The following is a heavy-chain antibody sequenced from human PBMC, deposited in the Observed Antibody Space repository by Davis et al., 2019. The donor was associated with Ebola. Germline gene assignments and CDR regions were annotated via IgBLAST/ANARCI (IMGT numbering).Heavy chain of an antibody. CDR3: AKNDCSGGSCYLVDY. CDR2: IWYDGSRK. J-gene: IGHJ4*02. V-gene: IGHV3-33*06. D-gene: IGHD2-15*01. Sequence: GGSLRLSCAASGFTFRSYGMHWVRQAPGKGLEWVAVIWYDGSRKYYGDSVKGRFTISRDNSNNMLYLQMNSLRAEDTAVYYCAKNDCSGGSCYLVDYWGQGTLVTVSS. CDR1: GFTFRSYG.